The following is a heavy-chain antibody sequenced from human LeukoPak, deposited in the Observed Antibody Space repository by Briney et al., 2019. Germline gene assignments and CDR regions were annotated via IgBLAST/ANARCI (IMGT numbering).Heavy chain of an antibody. CDR3: ARAYYYASSAFDI. Sequence: PSETLSLTCIVSGGSISSGTYYWGWIRQPPGKGLEWIGSIYYSGSTYYNPSLKSRVIISVDTSKNQFSLKLSSVTAADTAVYYCARAYYYASSAFDIWGQGTMVTVSS. V-gene: IGHV4-39*01. CDR1: GGSISSGTYY. D-gene: IGHD3-22*01. CDR2: IYYSGST. J-gene: IGHJ3*02.